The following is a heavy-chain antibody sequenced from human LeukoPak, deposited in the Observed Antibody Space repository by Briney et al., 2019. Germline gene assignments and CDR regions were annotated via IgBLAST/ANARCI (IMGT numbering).Heavy chain of an antibody. V-gene: IGHV3-7*01. CDR1: GFIFSSYW. J-gene: IGHJ4*02. Sequence: GGSLRLSCAPSGFIFSSYWMCWARQAPGKGLERVANIKSDGSEEYYGDSVKGRFTISRDNAKNSLYLQMNSLRVEDTAVYYCARGDLWLGHWGQGSLVTVSS. CDR2: IKSDGSEE. CDR3: ARGDLWLGH. D-gene: IGHD3-10*01.